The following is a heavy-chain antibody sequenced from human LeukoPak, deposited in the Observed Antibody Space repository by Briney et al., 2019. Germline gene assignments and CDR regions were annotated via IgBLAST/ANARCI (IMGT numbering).Heavy chain of an antibody. CDR1: GGSISSYY. V-gene: IGHV4-34*01. Sequence: PSETLSLTCTVSGGSISSYYWSWIRQPPGKGLEWIGEINHSGSTNYNPSLKSRVTISVDTSKNQFSLKLSSVTAADTAVYYCARRWYCSSTSCYFPFDYWGQGTLVTVSS. CDR3: ARRWYCSSTSCYFPFDY. J-gene: IGHJ4*02. D-gene: IGHD2-2*01. CDR2: INHSGST.